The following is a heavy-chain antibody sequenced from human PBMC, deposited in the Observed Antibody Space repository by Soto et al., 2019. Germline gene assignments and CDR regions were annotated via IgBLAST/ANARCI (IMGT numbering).Heavy chain of an antibody. J-gene: IGHJ6*02. CDR2: ISGSGGST. CDR3: AKGEGYSSSWYALGYYYYYYGMDV. V-gene: IGHV3-23*01. D-gene: IGHD6-13*01. Sequence: TGGSLRLSCAASGFTFSSYAMSWVRQAPGKGLEWVSAISGSGGSTYYADSVKGRFTISRDNSKNTLYLQMNSLRAEDTAVYYCAKGEGYSSSWYALGYYYYYYGMDVWGQGTTVTVS. CDR1: GFTFSSYA.